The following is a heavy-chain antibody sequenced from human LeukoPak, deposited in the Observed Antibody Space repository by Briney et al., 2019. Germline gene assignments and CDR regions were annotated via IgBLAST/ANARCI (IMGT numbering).Heavy chain of an antibody. CDR3: ATPGGIQLEAFDI. J-gene: IGHJ3*02. V-gene: IGHV4-34*01. CDR2: INHSGST. D-gene: IGHD5-18*01. CDR1: GGSFSGYY. Sequence: PSETLSLTCAVYGGSFSGYYWSWIRQPPGKGLEWIGEINHSGSTNYNPSLKSRVTISVDTSKNQFSLKLSSVTAADTAVYYCATPGGIQLEAFDIWGQGTMVTVSS.